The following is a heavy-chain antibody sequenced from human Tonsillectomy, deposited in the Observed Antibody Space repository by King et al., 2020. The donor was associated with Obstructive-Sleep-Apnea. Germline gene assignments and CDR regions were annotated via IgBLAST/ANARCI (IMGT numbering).Heavy chain of an antibody. CDR3: AKDGRASTWGWGFDY. CDR2: ISGSGGST. D-gene: IGHD2-2*01. V-gene: IGHV3-23*04. CDR1: GFTFSSYA. Sequence: VQLVESGGGLVQPGGSLRLSCAASGFTFSSYAMSWVRQAPGKGLEWVAGISGSGGSTYYADSVKGRFTISRDNSKNTLYLQMNSLRVEDTAVYYCAKDGRASTWGWGFDYWGQGTLVTVSS. J-gene: IGHJ4*02.